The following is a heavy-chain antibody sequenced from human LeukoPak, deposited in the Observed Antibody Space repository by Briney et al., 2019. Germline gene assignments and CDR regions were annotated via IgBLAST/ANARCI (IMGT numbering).Heavy chain of an antibody. CDR1: GFSFSTYA. Sequence: GGSLRLSCAASGFSFSTYAMHWVRQAPGKGLEWVAFIPYDGSDKYYADSVKGRFTISRDNSKNTRYLQMNSLRAEDTAVYYCAGDSDYWGQGTLVTVSS. CDR3: AGDSDY. J-gene: IGHJ4*02. V-gene: IGHV3-30*02. CDR2: IPYDGSDK.